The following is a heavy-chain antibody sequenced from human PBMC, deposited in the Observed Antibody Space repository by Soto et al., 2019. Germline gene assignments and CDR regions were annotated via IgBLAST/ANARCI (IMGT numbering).Heavy chain of an antibody. D-gene: IGHD2-15*01. CDR3: ARDRSVVTNPYLDY. V-gene: IGHV1-69*06. CDR1: GGTFSSYA. J-gene: IGHJ4*02. Sequence: QVQLMQSGAEVRKPGSSLRVSCKASGGTFSSYAISWVRQAPGQGLEWMGGIIPIFDTPQYAQKFQGRVTITADKSTSTAYMEVGSLRSEDTAVYYCARDRSVVTNPYLDYWGQGTLVTVSS. CDR2: IIPIFDTP.